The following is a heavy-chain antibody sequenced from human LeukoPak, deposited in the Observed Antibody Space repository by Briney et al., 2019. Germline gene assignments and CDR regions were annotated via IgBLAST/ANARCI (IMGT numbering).Heavy chain of an antibody. Sequence: SETLSLTCAVYGGSFSGYYRSWIRQPPGKGLEWIGEINHSGSTNYNPSLKSRVTIPVDTSKNQFSLKLSSVTAADTAVYYCARGGRLKQLIRFDYWGQGTLVTVSS. CDR3: ARGGRLKQLIRFDY. J-gene: IGHJ4*02. D-gene: IGHD6-6*01. V-gene: IGHV4-34*01. CDR1: GGSFSGYY. CDR2: INHSGST.